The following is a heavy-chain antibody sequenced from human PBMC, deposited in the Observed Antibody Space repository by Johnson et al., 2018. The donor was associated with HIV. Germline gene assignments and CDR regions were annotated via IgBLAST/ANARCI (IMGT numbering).Heavy chain of an antibody. CDR1: GFTFDDYV. Sequence: VQLVESGGGLEQPGRSLRLSCEASGFTFDDYVMHWVRQAPGKGLEWVSGISWISGTIGYADSVKGRFTISRDNSKNTLYLQMNSLTAEDTAVYYCARENYDYCARSMRGAFDVWGQGTMVTVSS. CDR3: ARENYDYCARSMRGAFDV. J-gene: IGHJ3*01. V-gene: IGHV3-9*01. D-gene: IGHD3-16*01. CDR2: ISWISGTI.